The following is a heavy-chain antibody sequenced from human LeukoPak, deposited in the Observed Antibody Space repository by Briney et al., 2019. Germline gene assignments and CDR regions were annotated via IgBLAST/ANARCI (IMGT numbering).Heavy chain of an antibody. CDR1: GYSISSGYY. CDR2: IYHSGST. CDR3: ARVNYYGWGSYFGTNWFDP. D-gene: IGHD3-10*01. J-gene: IGHJ5*02. V-gene: IGHV4-38-2*02. Sequence: TSDTLSLTCTVSGYSISSGYYWGWIRQPPGKGLEWIGSIYHSGSTYYNPSLKSRLTISVDTSKNQFSLKLTSVTAADTAVYYCARVNYYGWGSYFGTNWFDPWGQGTMVTVSS.